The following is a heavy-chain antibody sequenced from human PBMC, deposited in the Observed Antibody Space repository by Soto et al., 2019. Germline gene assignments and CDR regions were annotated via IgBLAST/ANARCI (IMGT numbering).Heavy chain of an antibody. Sequence: SETLSLTCTVSGGSVSSGSYYWSWIRQPPGKGLEWIGYIYYSGSTNYNPSLKSRVTTSVDTSKNQFSLKLSSVTAADTAVYYCARNIHDSSGYYYVLAFDIWGQGTMVTVS. CDR1: GGSVSSGSYY. CDR3: ARNIHDSSGYYYVLAFDI. V-gene: IGHV4-61*01. J-gene: IGHJ3*02. D-gene: IGHD3-22*01. CDR2: IYYSGST.